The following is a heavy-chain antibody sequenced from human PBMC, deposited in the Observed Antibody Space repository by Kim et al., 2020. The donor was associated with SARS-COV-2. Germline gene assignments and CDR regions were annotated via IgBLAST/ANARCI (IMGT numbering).Heavy chain of an antibody. J-gene: IGHJ4*02. CDR2: IIPIFGTA. CDR3: ARFRGNLFGELLYYFDY. D-gene: IGHD3-10*02. V-gene: IGHV1-69*13. CDR1: GGTLSSYA. Sequence: SVKVSCKASGGTLSSYAISWVRQAPGQGLEWMGGIIPIFGTANYAQKFQGRVTITADESTSTAYMELSSLRSEDTAVYYCARFRGNLFGELLYYFDYWGQGTLVTVSS.